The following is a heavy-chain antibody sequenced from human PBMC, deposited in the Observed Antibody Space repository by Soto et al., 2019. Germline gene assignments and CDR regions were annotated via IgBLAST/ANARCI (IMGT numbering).Heavy chain of an antibody. D-gene: IGHD5-12*01. CDR3: GRSSGYSGYVDY. CDR1: GFTFSSYT. V-gene: IGHV3-30-3*01. CDR2: MSYDGSNK. Sequence: HPGGSLRLSCAASGFTFSSYTMHWVRQAPGKGLEWVAVMSYDGSNKYYAESVKGRFTISRDNSKNTLYLQMNSLRDEDTAVYYCGRSSGYSGYVDYWGQGTLVTVSS. J-gene: IGHJ4*02.